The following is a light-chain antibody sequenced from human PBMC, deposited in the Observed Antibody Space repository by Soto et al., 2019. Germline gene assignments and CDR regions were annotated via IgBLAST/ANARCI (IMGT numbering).Light chain of an antibody. CDR1: QTIMTY. CDR2: DAS. J-gene: IGKJ1*01. Sequence: DIQMTQSPSSLSASVGDEVTITCRASQTIMTYLNWYQLKPGKPPRLLIYDASSLESGVPSRFSGSGSGTEFTLTISSLQPDDFATYYCQQYNSYWTFGQGTKVDIK. V-gene: IGKV1-5*01. CDR3: QQYNSYWT.